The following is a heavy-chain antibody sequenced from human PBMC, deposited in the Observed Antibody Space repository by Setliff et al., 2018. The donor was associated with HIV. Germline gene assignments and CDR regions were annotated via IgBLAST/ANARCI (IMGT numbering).Heavy chain of an antibody. CDR2: IYYSGSA. CDR1: GDSIDRSNFF. D-gene: IGHD6-19*01. J-gene: IGHJ3*02. V-gene: IGHV4-30-4*01. CDR3: VRDLDYSRGRSDAFDI. Sequence: PSETLSLTCTVSGDSIDRSNFFWTWIRQHPGKGLEWIGYIYYSGSATYNPSLRSRVAISVDSSRNQFSLKLTSVTAADTAVYYCVRDLDYSRGRSDAFDIWGQGTMVTVSS.